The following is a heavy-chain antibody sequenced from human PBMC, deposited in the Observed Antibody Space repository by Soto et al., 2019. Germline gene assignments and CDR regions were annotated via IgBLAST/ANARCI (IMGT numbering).Heavy chain of an antibody. J-gene: IGHJ5*02. CDR3: ARPRDFWSGYTPDWFDP. V-gene: IGHV1-69*01. CDR2: IIPIFGTA. Sequence: SVKVSCKASGGTFSSYAISWVRQAPVQGLEWMGGIIPIFGTANYAQKFQGRVTITADESTSTAYMELSSLRAEDTAVYYCARPRDFWSGYTPDWFDPWGQGTLITVSS. CDR1: GGTFSSYA. D-gene: IGHD3-3*01.